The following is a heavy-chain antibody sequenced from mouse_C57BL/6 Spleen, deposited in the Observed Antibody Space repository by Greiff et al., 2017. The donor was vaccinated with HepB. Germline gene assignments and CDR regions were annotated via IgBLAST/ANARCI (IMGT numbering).Heavy chain of an antibody. CDR3: TGQGDYDGAMDY. CDR2: IRLKSDNYAT. D-gene: IGHD2-4*01. J-gene: IGHJ4*01. Sequence: DVKLVESGGGLVQPGGSMKLSCVASGFTFSNYWMNWVRQSPEKGLEWVAQIRLKSDNYATHYAESVKGRFTISRDDSKSSVYLQMNNLRAEDTGIYYCTGQGDYDGAMDYWGQGTSVTVSS. CDR1: GFTFSNYW. V-gene: IGHV6-3*01.